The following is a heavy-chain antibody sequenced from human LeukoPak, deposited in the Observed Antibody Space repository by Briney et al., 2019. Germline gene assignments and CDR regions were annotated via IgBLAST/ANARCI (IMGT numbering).Heavy chain of an antibody. J-gene: IGHJ5*02. CDR2: IYIFSGST. Sequence: SETLSLTCTVSGGSISSGRNYWTWIRQPAGKGLEWIGRIYIFSGSTNYNPSHKSRVTISVDTSTNQFSLKLTSVTAADTAVYYCARVDGSCSGGSCPSGNWFDPWGQGTMVTVSS. CDR1: GGSISSGRNY. CDR3: ARVDGSCSGGSCPSGNWFDP. V-gene: IGHV4-61*02. D-gene: IGHD2-15*01.